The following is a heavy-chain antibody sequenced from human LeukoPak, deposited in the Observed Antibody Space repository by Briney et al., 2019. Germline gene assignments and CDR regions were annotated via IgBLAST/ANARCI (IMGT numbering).Heavy chain of an antibody. Sequence: PGGSLRLSCAASGFTVSSNYMSWVRQAPGKGLEWVSVIYSGGSTYYADSVKGRFTISTDNSKNTRYLQMNSLRVEDTAVYYCATEGGDTNFDYWGQGTLVTVSS. D-gene: IGHD3-16*01. CDR2: IYSGGST. CDR3: ATEGGDTNFDY. J-gene: IGHJ4*02. V-gene: IGHV3-53*01. CDR1: GFTVSSNY.